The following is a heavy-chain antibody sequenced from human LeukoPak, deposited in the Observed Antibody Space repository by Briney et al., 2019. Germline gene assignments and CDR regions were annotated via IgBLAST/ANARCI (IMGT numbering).Heavy chain of an antibody. V-gene: IGHV4-61*02. D-gene: IGHD3-22*01. CDR1: GGSISSGSYY. J-gene: IGHJ5*02. CDR3: ARAWYYYDSSGYYNWFDP. Sequence: SETLSLTCTVSGGSISSGSYYWSWIRQPAGKGLEWIGRIYTSGSTNYNPSLKSRVTISVDTSKNQFSLKLSSVTAADTAVYYCARAWYYYDSSGYYNWFDPWGQGTLVTVSS. CDR2: IYTSGST.